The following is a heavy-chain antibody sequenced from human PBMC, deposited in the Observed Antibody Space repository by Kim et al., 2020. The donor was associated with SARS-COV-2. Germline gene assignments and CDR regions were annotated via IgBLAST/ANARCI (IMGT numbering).Heavy chain of an antibody. D-gene: IGHD4-17*01. CDR2: ISSSGSTI. Sequence: GGSLRLSCAASGFTFSSYEMNWVRQAPGKGLEWVSYISSSGSTIYYADSVKGRFTISRDNAKNSLYLQMNSLRAEDTAVYYCARNGDVRYYYYGMDVWGQGTTVTVSS. CDR3: ARNGDVRYYYYGMDV. J-gene: IGHJ6*02. CDR1: GFTFSSYE. V-gene: IGHV3-48*03.